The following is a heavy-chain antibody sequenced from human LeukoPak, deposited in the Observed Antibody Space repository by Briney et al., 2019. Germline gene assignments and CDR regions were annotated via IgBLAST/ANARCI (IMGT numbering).Heavy chain of an antibody. V-gene: IGHV4-59*07. CDR3: ARTGSTVTMLYPFDH. CDR2: IYYSGST. CDR1: GGPIRRYY. J-gene: IGHJ4*02. D-gene: IGHD4-17*01. Sequence: SDTLSLTCTVSGGPIRRYYWSWIRQPRGKGLEWFGYIYYSGSTNYNPSLKSRVSISVDTSKNQFSLKLSSVTAADTAVYYCARTGSTVTMLYPFDHWGQGTLVTVSS.